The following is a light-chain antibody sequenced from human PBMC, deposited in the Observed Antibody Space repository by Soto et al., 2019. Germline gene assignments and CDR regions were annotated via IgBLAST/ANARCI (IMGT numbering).Light chain of an antibody. CDR2: AAS. CDR1: QSFSSY. CDR3: QQSYSIPYT. J-gene: IGKJ2*01. Sequence: DIQMTQSPSSLSASVGDRVTITCRASQSFSSYLNWYQQKPGKAPKLLIYAASSLQSGVPSRFSGSGSGTDFTLTISTLQPEDFAVYYCQQSYSIPYTFGQGTKLEIK. V-gene: IGKV1-39*01.